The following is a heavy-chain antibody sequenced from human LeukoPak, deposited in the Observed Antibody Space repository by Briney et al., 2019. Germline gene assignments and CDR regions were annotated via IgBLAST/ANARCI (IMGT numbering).Heavy chain of an antibody. CDR2: IAYDESNK. D-gene: IGHD1-26*01. J-gene: IGHJ4*02. CDR1: GFTFSSYA. V-gene: IGHV3-30-3*01. Sequence: PGRSLRLSCAASGFTFSSYAMHWVRQAPGKGLEWVAVIAYDESNKYCADSVKGRFTISRDNSKNTLYLQMNSLRAEDTAVYYCARGVHSGSFSPEDYWGQGTLVTVSS. CDR3: ARGVHSGSFSPEDY.